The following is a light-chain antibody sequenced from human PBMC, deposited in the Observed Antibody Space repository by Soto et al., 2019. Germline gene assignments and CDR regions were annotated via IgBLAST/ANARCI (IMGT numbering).Light chain of an antibody. J-gene: IGKJ1*01. V-gene: IGKV1-5*03. CDR2: KAS. Sequence: DIQMTQSPSTLSGSVGDRVTLTCRASQTISSWLAWYQQKPGKAPKLLIYKASTLKSGVPSRFSGSGSGTEFTLTISSLQPDDFATYYCQHYNSSSVAFGQGTQVELK. CDR3: QHYNSSSVA. CDR1: QTISSW.